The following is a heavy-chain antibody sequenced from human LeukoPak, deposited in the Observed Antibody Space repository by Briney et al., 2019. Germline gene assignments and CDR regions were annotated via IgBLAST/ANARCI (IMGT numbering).Heavy chain of an antibody. V-gene: IGHV1-69*13. Sequence: SVKVSCKASGGTFSSYAISWVRQAPGQGLEWMGGIIPIFGTANYAQKFQGRVTITADESTSTAYMELSSLRSEDTAVYYCARERGEQYHFDYWGQGTLVTVSS. D-gene: IGHD2-2*01. CDR3: ARERGEQYHFDY. CDR1: GGTFSSYA. CDR2: IIPIFGTA. J-gene: IGHJ4*02.